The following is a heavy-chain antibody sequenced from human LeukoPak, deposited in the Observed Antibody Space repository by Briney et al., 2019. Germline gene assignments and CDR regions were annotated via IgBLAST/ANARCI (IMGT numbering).Heavy chain of an antibody. CDR3: ARDRRRGVAGYGLDV. CDR1: GFTFSDYW. V-gene: IGHV3-7*01. J-gene: IGHJ6*02. D-gene: IGHD2-15*01. CDR2: IRYDGNEK. Sequence: GGSLRLSCVASGFTFSDYWMSWVRQAPGKGLECVASIRYDGNEKYYMESVKGRFTTSRDHAKNSLYLQIDNPRAEDTARYFCARDRRRGVAGYGLDVWGQGTTVTVSS.